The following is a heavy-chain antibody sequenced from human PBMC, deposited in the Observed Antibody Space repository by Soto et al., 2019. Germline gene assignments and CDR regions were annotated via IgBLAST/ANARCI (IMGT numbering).Heavy chain of an antibody. J-gene: IGHJ4*02. D-gene: IGHD5-12*01. CDR2: IYYSGNT. V-gene: IGHV4-30-4*01. Sequence: QVQLQESGPGLVKPSQTLSLTCTVSGGSISSGDYYWSWIRQPPGKGLEWIGFIYYSGNTYYNPSLKGRVIISVDTSKNHFSLKLSSVTAADTAVYYCARRRGSNIDYWGQGTLVTVSS. CDR1: GGSISSGDYY. CDR3: ARRRGSNIDY.